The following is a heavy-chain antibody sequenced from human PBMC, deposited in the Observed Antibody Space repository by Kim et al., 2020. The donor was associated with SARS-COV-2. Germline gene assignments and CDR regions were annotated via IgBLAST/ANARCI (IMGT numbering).Heavy chain of an antibody. CDR3: AKDSDTVTNY. D-gene: IGHD4-4*01. CDR2: ST. Sequence: STYYNPSLKSRVIISVDMSKNQFSLKLSSVTAADTAVYYCAKDSDTVTNYWGQGTLVTVSS. J-gene: IGHJ4*02. V-gene: IGHV4-39*07.